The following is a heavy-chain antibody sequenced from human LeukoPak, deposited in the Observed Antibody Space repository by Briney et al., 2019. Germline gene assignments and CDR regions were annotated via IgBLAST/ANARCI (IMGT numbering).Heavy chain of an antibody. CDR1: GGTMITSAFY. CDR2: VHVSGGT. D-gene: IGHD6-25*01. CDR3: AKAGGVKTAALDLDY. Sequence: SETLSLTCTVSGGTMITSAFYWGWIRESPGKGLEWIGNVHVSGGTYYNPSHKGRVTISLDTSKNQFSLKLTSVTAADTAVYYCAKAGGVKTAALDLDYWGQGTLVTVSS. V-gene: IGHV4-39*07. J-gene: IGHJ4*02.